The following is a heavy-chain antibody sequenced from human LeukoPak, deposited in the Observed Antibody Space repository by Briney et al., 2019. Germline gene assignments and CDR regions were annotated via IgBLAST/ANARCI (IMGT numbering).Heavy chain of an antibody. J-gene: IGHJ3*01. Sequence: GGSLRLSCAASGFTFGNYGMSWVRQVPGKGLEWVCGMNWRGGCTGYADAVKGRFTISRDYAKNPLYLQMNSLRAEDTALYYCARDNSPLVFQGAFDVWGLRTMITVSS. CDR3: ARDNSPLVFQGAFDV. CDR1: GFTFGNYG. D-gene: IGHD2-21*01. CDR2: MNWRGGCT. V-gene: IGHV3-20*04.